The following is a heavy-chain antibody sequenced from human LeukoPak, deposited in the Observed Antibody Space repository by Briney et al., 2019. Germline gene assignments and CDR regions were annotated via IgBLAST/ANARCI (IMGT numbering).Heavy chain of an antibody. J-gene: IGHJ4*02. CDR1: GGSISRSGYY. CDR3: ARQTGSGLFTLP. CDR2: IYYTGNT. D-gene: IGHD3/OR15-3a*01. Sequence: SETLSLTCIVSGGSISRSGYYWAWIRQPPGKGLEWIGNIYYTGNTYYNASLKSRVTISIDTSKNQISLRLTSVTATDTAMYYCARQTGSGLFTLPGGQGTLVTVSS. V-gene: IGHV4-39*01.